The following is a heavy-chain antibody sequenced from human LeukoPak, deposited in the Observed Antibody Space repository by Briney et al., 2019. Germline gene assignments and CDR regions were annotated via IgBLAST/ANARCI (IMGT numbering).Heavy chain of an antibody. CDR1: GFTFSSYV. D-gene: IGHD3-22*01. Sequence: PGGSLRLSCAASGFTFSSYVMSWVRQAPGKGLEWVSAISGSGGSTYYADSVKGRFTISRDNSKNALYLQMNSLRAEDTAVYYCARYRVVVITNKNYYFDYWGQGTLVTVSS. V-gene: IGHV3-23*01. CDR2: ISGSGGST. CDR3: ARYRVVVITNKNYYFDY. J-gene: IGHJ4*02.